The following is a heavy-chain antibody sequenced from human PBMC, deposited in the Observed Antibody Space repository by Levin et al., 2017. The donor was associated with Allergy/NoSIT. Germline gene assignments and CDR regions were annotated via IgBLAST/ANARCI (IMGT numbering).Heavy chain of an antibody. Sequence: GGSLRLSCAASGFTFSSYGILWVRQAPGKGLEWVAVIWFDGSNKYYADSVKGRFTISRDNSKNTLDLQMNSLRAEDTAVYYCARLGSGWGIDYWGQGALVTVSS. CDR1: GFTFSSYG. CDR2: IWFDGSNK. CDR3: ARLGSGWGIDY. V-gene: IGHV3-33*01. D-gene: IGHD6-19*01. J-gene: IGHJ4*02.